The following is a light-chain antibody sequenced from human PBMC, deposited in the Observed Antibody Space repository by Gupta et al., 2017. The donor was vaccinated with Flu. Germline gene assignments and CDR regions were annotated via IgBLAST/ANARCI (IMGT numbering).Light chain of an antibody. CDR1: QSVSSSY. Sequence: EIVLTQSPGTLSLSPGERATLSCRASQSVSSSYLAWYQQKHGQATRLLIYGASSRATGIPDRFSGSGSGTDFTLTISRLEPEDFAVYYCQQYGSSPLTFGGGTKVEIK. CDR2: GAS. V-gene: IGKV3-20*01. CDR3: QQYGSSPLT. J-gene: IGKJ4*01.